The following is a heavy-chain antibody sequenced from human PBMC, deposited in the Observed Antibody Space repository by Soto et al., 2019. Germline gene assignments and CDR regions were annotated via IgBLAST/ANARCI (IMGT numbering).Heavy chain of an antibody. D-gene: IGHD3-22*01. V-gene: IGHV1-46*01. CDR1: GYTFTCYC. Sequence: GASVKVSCKASGYTFTCYCIYWVRHAPGQGLEWMGIINPSGGVTSYAQKFQGRVTMTRDASTSTVYMDLTSLTSEDTAVYYCARGGEMKYYDSSGYLYWGQGTLVTVSS. J-gene: IGHJ4*02. CDR3: ARGGEMKYYDSSGYLY. CDR2: INPSGGVT.